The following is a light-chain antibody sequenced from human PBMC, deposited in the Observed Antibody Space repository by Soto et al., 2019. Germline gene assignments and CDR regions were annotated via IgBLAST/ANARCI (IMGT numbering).Light chain of an antibody. CDR2: DAS. V-gene: IGKV1-5*01. Sequence: DIQMTQSPSTLSASVGDRVTITCRASQSISRYLAWYQQKPGKAPKLLIYDASTLEGGVPSRFSGSGSGTEFTLTISSLQPDDFATYYCQRYNTYSRTF. CDR3: QRYNTYSRT. J-gene: IGKJ1*01. CDR1: QSISRY.